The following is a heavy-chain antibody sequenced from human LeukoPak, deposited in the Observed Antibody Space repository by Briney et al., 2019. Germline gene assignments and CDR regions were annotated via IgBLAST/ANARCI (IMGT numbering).Heavy chain of an antibody. V-gene: IGHV4-4*07. CDR3: ARGIAARLYYYYYMDV. D-gene: IGHD6-6*01. CDR1: GGSIGSYY. Sequence: SETLSLTCTVSGGSIGSYYWSWIRQPAGKGLEWIGRIYTSGSTNYNPSLKSRVTMSVDTSKNQFSLKLSSVTAADTAVYYCARGIAARLYYYYYMDVWGKGTTVTVSS. CDR2: IYTSGST. J-gene: IGHJ6*03.